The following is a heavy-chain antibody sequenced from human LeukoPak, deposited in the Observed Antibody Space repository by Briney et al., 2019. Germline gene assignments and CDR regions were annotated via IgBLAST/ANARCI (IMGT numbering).Heavy chain of an antibody. CDR2: FYHSGST. D-gene: IGHD3-3*01. Sequence: PSETLSLTCTVSGASLTSYWWSWIRQPPGKGLEWIGYFYHSGSTNYNPSLKSRVTISVDTSKNQFSLKLSSVTAADTAVYYCARQLDYWSGYLWFDPWGQGTLVTVSS. V-gene: IGHV4-59*08. CDR3: ARQLDYWSGYLWFDP. CDR1: GASLTSYW. J-gene: IGHJ5*02.